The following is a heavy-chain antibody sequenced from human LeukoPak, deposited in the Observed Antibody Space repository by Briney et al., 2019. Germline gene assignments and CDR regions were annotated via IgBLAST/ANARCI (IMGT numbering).Heavy chain of an antibody. V-gene: IGHV3-33*06. D-gene: IGHD3-22*01. CDR1: GFTFSSYG. Sequence: GGSLRLSCAASGFTFSSYGMHWVRQAPGKGLEWVAVIWYDGSNKYYADSVKGRFTICRDNSKNTLYLQMNSLRAEDTAVYYCAKDLDSSGYYYFDYWGQGTLVTVSS. CDR2: IWYDGSNK. J-gene: IGHJ4*02. CDR3: AKDLDSSGYYYFDY.